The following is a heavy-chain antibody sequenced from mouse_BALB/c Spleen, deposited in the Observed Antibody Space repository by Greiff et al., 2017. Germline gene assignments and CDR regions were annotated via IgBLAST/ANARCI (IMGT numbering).Heavy chain of an antibody. D-gene: IGHD2-1*01. CDR2: IYPGDGDT. CDR1: GYTFTSYW. CDR3: ARWGNDAMDY. Sequence: QVHVKQSGAELARPGASVKLSCKASGYTFTSYWMQWVKQRPGQGLEWIGAIYPGDGDTRYTQKFKGKATLTADKSSSTAYMQLSSLASEDSAVYYCARWGNDAMDYWGQGTSVTVSS. V-gene: IGHV1-87*01. J-gene: IGHJ4*01.